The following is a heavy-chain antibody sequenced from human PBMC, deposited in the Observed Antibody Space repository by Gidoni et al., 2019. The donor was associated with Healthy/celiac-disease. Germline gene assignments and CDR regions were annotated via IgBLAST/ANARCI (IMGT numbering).Heavy chain of an antibody. CDR2: ISYDGSNK. D-gene: IGHD3-16*01. CDR3: AKAFTRYYYYYMDV. Sequence: VQPGRSLRLSCAASGFTFSSYGMHWVRQAPGKGLEWVAVISYDGSNKYYADSVKGRFTIARDNSKNTLYLQMNSLRAEDTAVYYRAKAFTRYYYYYMDVWGKGTTVTVSS. V-gene: IGHV3-30*18. J-gene: IGHJ6*03. CDR1: GFTFSSYG.